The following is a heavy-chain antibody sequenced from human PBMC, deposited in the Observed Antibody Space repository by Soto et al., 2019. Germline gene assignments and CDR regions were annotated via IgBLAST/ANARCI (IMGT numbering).Heavy chain of an antibody. CDR1: GDIVSSNSAA. D-gene: IGHD5-18*01. V-gene: IGHV6-1*01. CDR2: TYYRSKWYN. Sequence: SQTLSLTCAIAGDIVSSNSAAWNWIRQSPSRGLEWLGRTYYRSKWYNDYEVSVKSRITINPDTSKNQFSLQLNSVTPEDTAVYYYARDRSIQLWSAESLVPPQYYYYGMDVWGKGTTVTVSS. CDR3: ARDRSIQLWSAESLVPPQYYYYGMDV. J-gene: IGHJ6*04.